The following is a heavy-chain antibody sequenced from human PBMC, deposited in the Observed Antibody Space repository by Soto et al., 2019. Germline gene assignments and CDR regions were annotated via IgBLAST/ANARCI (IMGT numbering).Heavy chain of an antibody. J-gene: IGHJ4*02. D-gene: IGHD6-19*01. Sequence: GSLRLSCAASGFTFSSYSMNWVRQAPGKGLEWVSYISSSSSTIYYADSVKGRFTISRDNAKNSLYLQMNSLRDEDTAVYYCARESLQWLVQDHYFDYWGQGTLVTVSS. CDR3: ARESLQWLVQDHYFDY. V-gene: IGHV3-48*02. CDR2: ISSSSSTI. CDR1: GFTFSSYS.